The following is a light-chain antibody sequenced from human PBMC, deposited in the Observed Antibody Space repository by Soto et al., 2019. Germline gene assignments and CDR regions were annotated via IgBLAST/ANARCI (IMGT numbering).Light chain of an antibody. Sequence: QSVLTQSPSASASLGASVKLTCTLSSGHTTYAIAWHQQQPDKGPRYLMKLNSDGSHSKGDGIPDRFSGSSSGAERYLTISSLQSEDEGDYYCQTWGTGIEVIFGGGTKLTVL. CDR3: QTWGTGIEVI. CDR2: LNSDGSH. V-gene: IGLV4-69*01. J-gene: IGLJ2*01. CDR1: SGHTTYA.